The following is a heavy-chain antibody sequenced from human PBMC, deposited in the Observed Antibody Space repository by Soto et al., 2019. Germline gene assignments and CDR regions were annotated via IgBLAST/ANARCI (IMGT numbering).Heavy chain of an antibody. V-gene: IGHV4-30-4*08. D-gene: IGHD7-27*01. CDR2: IYYGGST. CDR3: TRGPSGDKVDY. J-gene: IGHJ4*02. CDR1: WGTSSNLGYH. Sequence: LHILPVRKTVLWGTSSNLGYHWILISQTPGKGLEWIGNIYYGGSTYNNPSLKSRVTISVDTSKNQFSLKLSSVSAADTAVYYCTRGPSGDKVDYWGQGTLVTVSS.